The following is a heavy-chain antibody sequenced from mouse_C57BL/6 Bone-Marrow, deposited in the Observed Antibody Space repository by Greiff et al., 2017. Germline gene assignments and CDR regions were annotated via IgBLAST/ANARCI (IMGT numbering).Heavy chain of an antibody. D-gene: IGHD1-1*01. V-gene: IGHV5-9*01. Sequence: DVQLVVSGGGLVKPGGSLKLPCAASGFTFSSYTMSWVRQTPEKRLQWVAAISGGGGNTYYPDSVKGRFTISRGNDKNILYLQMSSLRSEDTALYYCSRQVTTVLATKYFDVWGTGTTVTVSS. CDR2: ISGGGGNT. CDR1: GFTFSSYT. J-gene: IGHJ1*03. CDR3: SRQVTTVLATKYFDV.